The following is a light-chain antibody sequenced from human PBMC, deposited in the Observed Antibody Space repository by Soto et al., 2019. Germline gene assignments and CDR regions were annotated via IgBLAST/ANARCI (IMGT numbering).Light chain of an antibody. V-gene: IGKV3-15*01. Sequence: EIVMTQSPATLSVSPGERATLSCRSSQSVRSSLAWYQQKPGQAPRLLIYGASTRATGIPARFSGSGSETDFTLTISSLQSEDFAVYYCQQYNNWPPINFGQGTRLEIK. CDR1: QSVRSS. J-gene: IGKJ5*01. CDR2: GAS. CDR3: QQYNNWPPIN.